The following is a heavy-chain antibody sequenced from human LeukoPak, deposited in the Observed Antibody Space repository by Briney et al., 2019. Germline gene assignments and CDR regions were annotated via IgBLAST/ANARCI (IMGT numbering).Heavy chain of an antibody. Sequence: SETLSLTCTVSGGSISSYYWSWIRQSPGKGLEWIGYIYYSGSTNYNPSLKSRVTISVDTSKNQFSLKLSSVTAADTAVYYCARTQDYYDSSGYESEFNYWGQGTLVTVSS. J-gene: IGHJ4*02. CDR1: GGSISSYY. CDR3: ARTQDYYDSSGYESEFNY. CDR2: IYYSGST. D-gene: IGHD3-22*01. V-gene: IGHV4-59*01.